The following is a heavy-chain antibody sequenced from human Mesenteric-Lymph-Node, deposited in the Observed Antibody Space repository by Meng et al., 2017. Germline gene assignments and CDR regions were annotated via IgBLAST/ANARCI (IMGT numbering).Heavy chain of an antibody. CDR1: GFTFSSYA. J-gene: IGHJ6*02. CDR2: ISGSGGST. D-gene: IGHD2-8*01. V-gene: IGHV3-23*01. Sequence: GESLKISCAASGFTFSSYAMSWVRQAPGKGLEWVSAISGSGGSTYYADSVKGRFTISRDNSKNTLYLKMNSLRAEDTAVYYCARVMARGTYYYYYGMDVWGQGTTVTVSS. CDR3: ARVMARGTYYYYYGMDV.